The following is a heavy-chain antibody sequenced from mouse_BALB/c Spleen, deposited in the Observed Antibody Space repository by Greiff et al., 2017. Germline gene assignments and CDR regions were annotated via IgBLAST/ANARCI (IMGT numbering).Heavy chain of an antibody. CDR3: ARRVRYAMDY. J-gene: IGHJ4*01. D-gene: IGHD2-14*01. CDR2: ISSGGSYT. CDR1: GFTFSSYG. Sequence: EVQGVESGGDLVKPGGSLKLSCAASGFTFSSYGMSWVRQTPDKRLEWVATISSGGSYTYYPDSVKGRFTISRDNAKNTLYLQMSSLKSEDTAMYYCARRVRYAMDYWGQGTSVTVSS. V-gene: IGHV5-6*01.